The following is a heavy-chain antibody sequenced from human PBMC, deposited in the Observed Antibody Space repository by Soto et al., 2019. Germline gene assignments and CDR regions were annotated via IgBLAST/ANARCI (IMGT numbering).Heavy chain of an antibody. CDR3: ESHGEDYYDSSDIDY. CDR2: IDPSDSYT. Sequence: GESLKISCKGSGYSFTSYWISWVRQMPGKGLEWMGRIDPSDSYTNYSPSFQGQVTISADKSISTAYLQWSSLKASDTAMYYCESHGEDYYDSSDIDYWGQGTLVTVS. D-gene: IGHD3-22*01. J-gene: IGHJ4*02. V-gene: IGHV5-10-1*04. CDR1: GYSFTSYW.